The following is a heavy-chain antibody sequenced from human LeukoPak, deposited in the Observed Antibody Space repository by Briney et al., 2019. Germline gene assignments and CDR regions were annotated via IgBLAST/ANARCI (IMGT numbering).Heavy chain of an antibody. CDR1: GFTFGIYE. J-gene: IGHJ4*02. Sequence: GGSLRLSCSASGFTFGIYEMTWVRQAPGKGLEWISYISNSGSAIYYADSMKGRFTISRDNTKNSLYPEMNSLRGEDTAVYYCARNGGSYPFFDYWGQGALVTVSS. D-gene: IGHD1-26*01. CDR2: ISNSGSAI. CDR3: ARNGGSYPFFDY. V-gene: IGHV3-48*03.